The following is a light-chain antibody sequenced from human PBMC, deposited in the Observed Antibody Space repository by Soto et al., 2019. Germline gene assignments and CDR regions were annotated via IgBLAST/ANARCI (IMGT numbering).Light chain of an antibody. V-gene: IGKV3-15*01. CDR2: GAS. CDR1: ERISNN. J-gene: IGKJ4*01. Sequence: EIVMTQSPDTMSVSPGEGATLSCRASERISNNLAWYQQERGQVPRLLIYGASTRATGIPDRFSGSGYGREFTLTISSLQSEDSSVYYCQQYNNWPLTFGGGTKVEI. CDR3: QQYNNWPLT.